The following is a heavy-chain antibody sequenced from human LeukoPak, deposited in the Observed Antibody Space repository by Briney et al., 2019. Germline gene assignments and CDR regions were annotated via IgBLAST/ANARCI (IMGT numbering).Heavy chain of an antibody. V-gene: IGHV3-21*01. CDR3: ARGYSSGWPPDY. Sequence: GGSLRLSCAASGFTFSSYSMNWVRQAPGKGLEWVSSISSSSSYIYYADSVKGRFTISRDNAKSSLYLQKTSLRAEDTAVYYCARGYSSGWPPDYWGQGTLVTVSS. J-gene: IGHJ4*02. D-gene: IGHD6-19*01. CDR1: GFTFSSYS. CDR2: ISSSSSYI.